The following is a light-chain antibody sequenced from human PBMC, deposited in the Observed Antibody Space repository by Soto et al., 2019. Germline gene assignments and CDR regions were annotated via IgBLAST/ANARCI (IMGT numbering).Light chain of an antibody. V-gene: IGKV1-12*01. CDR1: QGISGW. Sequence: DIQMTQSPSSVSASVGDRVTITCRPSQGISGWLAWYQQKPGKAPKLLIYAASTLETGVPSRFSGGRSGTDFTLTINNLQPEDFATYYCQQATISQLTFGGGTKVEIK. CDR2: AAS. J-gene: IGKJ4*01. CDR3: QQATISQLT.